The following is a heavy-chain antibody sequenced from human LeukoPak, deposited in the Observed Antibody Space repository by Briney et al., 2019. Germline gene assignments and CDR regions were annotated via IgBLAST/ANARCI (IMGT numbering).Heavy chain of an antibody. J-gene: IGHJ6*03. CDR1: GGCISSYY. V-gene: IGHV4-4*07. Sequence: SETLTLTCTVSGGCISSYYWSWIRQPAGKGLEWIGRNYTSGSTNYNPSLKSRVTMSVDTSKNQFSLKLSSVTAADTAVYYCARIGVEAGTGGSFLRVGTKRKRDYYYYMDVWGKGTTVTVSS. CDR2: NYTSGST. D-gene: IGHD2-8*02. CDR3: ARIGVEAGTGGSFLRVGTKRKRDYYYYMDV.